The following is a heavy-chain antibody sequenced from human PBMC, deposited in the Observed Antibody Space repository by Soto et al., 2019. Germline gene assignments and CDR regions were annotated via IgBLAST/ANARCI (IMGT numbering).Heavy chain of an antibody. D-gene: IGHD3-10*01. J-gene: IGHJ4*02. CDR1: GGSISRGGYY. CDR3: AGFRGWPTYYFDS. CDR2: VYYTGRT. Sequence: QVQLQESGPVLVKPSQTLSLTCCVSGGSISRGGYYWSWIRQHPGKGLELIGNVYYTGRTSYNPSLTSRPTRSVDTSKNQVSLKLSSVTAADTAVYYCAGFRGWPTYYFDSGGQGTRVTVSS. V-gene: IGHV4-31*03.